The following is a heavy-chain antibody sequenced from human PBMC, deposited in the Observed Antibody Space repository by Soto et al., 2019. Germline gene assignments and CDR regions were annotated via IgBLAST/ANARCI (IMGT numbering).Heavy chain of an antibody. Sequence: QLQLQESGPGLVKPSETLSLTCTVSGGSISSSSYYWGWIRQPPGKGLEWIGSIYYSGSTYYNPSLKSRGTNSVDQAKNQLAPELSRGTGGDTAGYYFSRQYSSRPNAFDYLGQGTLVTVSS. J-gene: IGHJ4*02. V-gene: IGHV4-39*01. CDR1: GGSISSSSYY. CDR2: IYYSGST. CDR3: SRQYSSRPNAFDY. D-gene: IGHD6-13*01.